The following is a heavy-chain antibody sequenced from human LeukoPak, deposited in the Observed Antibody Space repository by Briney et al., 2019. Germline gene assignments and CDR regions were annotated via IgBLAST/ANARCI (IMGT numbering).Heavy chain of an antibody. D-gene: IGHD3-9*01. CDR2: IGTAGDT. CDR1: GFTFTTYA. CDR3: ARGHMLTGYYNFAWFDP. V-gene: IGHV3-13*01. Sequence: GGSLRLSCTASGFTFTTYAMHWVRQPTGKGLEWVSAIGTAGDTYYSHSVKGRFTISRENAKNSLYLHMNSLSAGDTAVYFCARGHMLTGYYNFAWFDPWGQGTLVTVSS. J-gene: IGHJ5*02.